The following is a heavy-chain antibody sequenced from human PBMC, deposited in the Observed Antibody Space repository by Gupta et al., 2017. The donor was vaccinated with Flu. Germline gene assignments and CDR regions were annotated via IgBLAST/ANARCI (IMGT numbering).Heavy chain of an antibody. CDR1: GFTFSSFA. CDR2: ISGTGIST. CDR3: AKDLVVVVAATGYMDV. J-gene: IGHJ6*03. D-gene: IGHD2-15*01. Sequence: EVQLLESGGGLVQPGGSLRLSCAASGFTFSSFAMSWVRQAPGKGLEWVSTISGTGISTYYADSVKGRFTISRDNSKNTLYLQLNSLRAEDTAVFYCAKDLVVVVAATGYMDVWGKGTTVTVSS. V-gene: IGHV3-23*01.